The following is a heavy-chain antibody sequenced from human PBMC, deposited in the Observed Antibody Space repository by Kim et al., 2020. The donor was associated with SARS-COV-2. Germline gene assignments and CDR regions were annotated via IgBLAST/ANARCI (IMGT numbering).Heavy chain of an antibody. Sequence: SYADAVKGRFTISRDNSKNTRYLQMNSLRAEDTTVYYCAKLCVEELPDDYWGQGTLVTVSS. D-gene: IGHD1-26*01. CDR3: AKLCVEELPDDY. V-gene: IGHV3-30*02. J-gene: IGHJ4*02.